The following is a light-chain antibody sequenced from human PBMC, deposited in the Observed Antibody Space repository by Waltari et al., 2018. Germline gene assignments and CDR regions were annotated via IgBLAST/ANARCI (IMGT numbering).Light chain of an antibody. J-gene: IGLJ1*01. CDR1: SSDVGGYHY. V-gene: IGLV2-14*01. CDR3: RSYTSSSTLGV. Sequence: QSALTQPASVSGSPGQSITISCTGTSSDVGGYHYVSWYQQPPGKAPQLMIYDVTNRPSGVSNRFSGSKSGNTASLTISGLQAEDEADYYCRSYTSSSTLGVFGTGTKVTVL. CDR2: DVT.